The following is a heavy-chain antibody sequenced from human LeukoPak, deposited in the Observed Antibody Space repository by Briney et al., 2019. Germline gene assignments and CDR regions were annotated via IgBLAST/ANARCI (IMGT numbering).Heavy chain of an antibody. V-gene: IGHV1-69*06. D-gene: IGHD2-2*01. CDR3: ASLDCSNTSCYDY. CDR2: IISIFDTA. Sequence: SVKVSCKASGGTFSSYATSWVRQAPGQGLEWMGGIISIFDTANYAQKFQGRVTITADKSTSTAHMELSSLRSEDTAVYYCASLDCSNTSCYDYWGQGTLVTVSS. CDR1: GGTFSSYA. J-gene: IGHJ4*02.